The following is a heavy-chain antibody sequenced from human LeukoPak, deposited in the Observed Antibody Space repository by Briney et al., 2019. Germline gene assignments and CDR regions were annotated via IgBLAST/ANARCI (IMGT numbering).Heavy chain of an antibody. CDR2: IHYSGNT. J-gene: IGHJ5*02. D-gene: IGHD3-16*02. V-gene: IGHV4-31*03. CDR3: ARGVSLGELSSTQNWFDP. CDR1: GGSISSGNYY. Sequence: SSQTLSLTCTVPGGSISSGNYYWSWIREHPGKGLEWIGYIHYSGNTFYNPSLKSRVTISVDTSKNQFSLRLSSVNAADTAVYYCARGVSLGELSSTQNWFDPWGQGTLVTVSS.